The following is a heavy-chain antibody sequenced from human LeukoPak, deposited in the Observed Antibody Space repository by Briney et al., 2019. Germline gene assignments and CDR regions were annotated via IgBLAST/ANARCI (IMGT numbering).Heavy chain of an antibody. Sequence: GGSLRLSCAASGFTFSNYWMTWVRQAPGKGLEWVANVKQDGSDKYYVDSVKGRFTISRDNAKNSLYLQMNSLRAEDTAVYYCAELGITMIGGVWGKGTTVTISS. CDR3: AELGITMIGGV. D-gene: IGHD3-10*02. J-gene: IGHJ6*04. CDR2: VKQDGSDK. V-gene: IGHV3-7*01. CDR1: GFTFSNYW.